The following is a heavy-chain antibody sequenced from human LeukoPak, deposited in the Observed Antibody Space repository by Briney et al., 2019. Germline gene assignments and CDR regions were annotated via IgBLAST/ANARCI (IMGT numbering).Heavy chain of an antibody. CDR1: GGTFSSYT. Sequence: SVKVSCKASGGTFSSYTISWVRQAPGQGLEWMGRIIPILGIANYAQKFQGRVTITADKSTSTAYMELRSLRPEDTAVYYCVGHRGGGWFDPWGQGTLVTVSS. V-gene: IGHV1-69*02. D-gene: IGHD3-10*01. CDR3: VGHRGGGWFDP. J-gene: IGHJ5*02. CDR2: IIPILGIA.